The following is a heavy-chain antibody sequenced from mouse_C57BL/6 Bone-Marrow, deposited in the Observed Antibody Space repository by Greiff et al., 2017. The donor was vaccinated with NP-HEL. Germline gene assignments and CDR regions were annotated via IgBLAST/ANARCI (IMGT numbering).Heavy chain of an antibody. Sequence: EVKLVESGGGLVKPGGSLKLSCAASGFTFSSYAMSWVRQTPEKRLEWVATISDGGSYTYYPDNVKGRFTISRDNAKNNLYLQMSHLKSEDTARYYCARADGNYRFYYFDYWGQGTTLTVSS. CDR1: GFTFSSYA. V-gene: IGHV5-4*03. CDR3: ARADGNYRFYYFDY. D-gene: IGHD2-1*01. J-gene: IGHJ2*01. CDR2: ISDGGSYT.